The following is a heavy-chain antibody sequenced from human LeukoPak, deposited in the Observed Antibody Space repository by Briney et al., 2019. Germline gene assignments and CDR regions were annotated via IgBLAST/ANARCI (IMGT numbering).Heavy chain of an antibody. CDR3: ARGAVWGSYRTLFDY. J-gene: IGHJ4*02. CDR2: IYSDGST. Sequence: GGSLRLSCAASGFTVSNNYMSWVRQAPGKGLEWVSVIYSDGSTYFADSVKGRFTISRDNPKNTLYLQMNSLRAEDTAVYYCARGAVWGSYRTLFDYWGQGTLVTVSS. CDR1: GFTVSNNY. V-gene: IGHV3-53*01. D-gene: IGHD3-16*02.